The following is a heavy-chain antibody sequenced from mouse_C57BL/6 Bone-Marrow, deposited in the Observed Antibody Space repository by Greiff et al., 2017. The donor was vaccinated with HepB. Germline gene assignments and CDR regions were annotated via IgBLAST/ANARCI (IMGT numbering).Heavy chain of an antibody. CDR2: IHPNSGST. D-gene: IGHD2-4*01. J-gene: IGHJ2*01. CDR1: GYTFTSYW. V-gene: IGHV1-64*01. Sequence: QVQLQQPGAELVKPGASVKLSCKASGYTFTSYWMHWVKQRPGQGLEWIGMIHPNSGSTNYNEKFKGKATLTVDKSSSTAYMQLSSLTSEDSAVYYCTRRRIYDYSLYYRGRGTTLTVSS. CDR3: TRRRIYDYSLYY.